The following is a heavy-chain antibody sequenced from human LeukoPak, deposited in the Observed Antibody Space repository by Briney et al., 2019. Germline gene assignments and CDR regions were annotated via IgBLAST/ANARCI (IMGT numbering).Heavy chain of an antibody. V-gene: IGHV4-39*07. CDR2: IYHSGST. CDR3: ARLQATVTIHAYFDY. D-gene: IGHD4-17*01. Sequence: PSETLSLTCTVSGGSISSSSYYWGWIRQPPGKGLEWIGTIYHSGSTYYNPSLKSRVTISLDTSKNQFSLKLSSVTAADTAVYYCARLQATVTIHAYFDYWGQGTLVTVSS. J-gene: IGHJ4*01. CDR1: GGSISSSSYY.